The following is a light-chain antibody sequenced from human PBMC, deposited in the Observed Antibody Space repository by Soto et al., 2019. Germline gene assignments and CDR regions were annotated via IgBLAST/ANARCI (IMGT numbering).Light chain of an antibody. CDR2: DVS. V-gene: IGLV2-14*03. J-gene: IGLJ1*01. CDR1: SSDVGRYNY. CDR3: DTFTSRHTYV. Sequence: ALTQPASVSGAPGQSITISCTGTSSDVGRYNYVSWYQQHPDKAPRLLIYDVSNRPSGASDRFSGSTSGDTDSLTISGLQAEDVADYCCDTFTSRHTYVFGTGTKVTVL.